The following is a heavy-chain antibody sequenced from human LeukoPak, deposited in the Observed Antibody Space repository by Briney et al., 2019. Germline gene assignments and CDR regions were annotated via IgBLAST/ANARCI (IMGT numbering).Heavy chain of an antibody. CDR1: GYSFTSYW. Sequence: GESLKISCKGSGYSFTSYWIGWGRPMPGKGLEWMGIIYPDDSDTRYSPSFQGQVTISADKSISTAYLQWSSLKASDTAMYYCARSPYDYGDYGWLDPWGQGTLVTVSS. CDR3: ARSPYDYGDYGWLDP. CDR2: IYPDDSDT. J-gene: IGHJ5*02. V-gene: IGHV5-51*01. D-gene: IGHD4-17*01.